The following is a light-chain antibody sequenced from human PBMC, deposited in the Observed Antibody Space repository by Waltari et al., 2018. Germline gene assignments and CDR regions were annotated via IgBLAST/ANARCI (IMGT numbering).Light chain of an antibody. CDR3: QQYYNIPYT. J-gene: IGKJ2*01. CDR2: LAS. CDR1: QSLLYSSNNKYY. Sequence: DIVLSPSPVSLAVSLGARATIKCKSSQSLLYSSNNKYYLAWYRQKPGQPPKLLIYLASTRESGVPDRFSGSGSGTDFTLTISSLQAEDVAVYYCQQYYNIPYTFGQGTKLEIK. V-gene: IGKV4-1*01.